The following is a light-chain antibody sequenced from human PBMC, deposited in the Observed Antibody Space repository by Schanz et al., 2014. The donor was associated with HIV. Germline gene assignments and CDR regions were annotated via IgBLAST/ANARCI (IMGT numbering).Light chain of an antibody. J-gene: IGKJ4*01. Sequence: DIQLTQSPTSLSASVGDRVTLACRASQAITSHLAWYRQKPGKAPELLIYAASTLQSGVPSRFSGSGSGTHFTLTISGLQPEDFATYYCQQLGTFGEGTKVDSK. CDR2: AAS. V-gene: IGKV1-9*01. CDR1: QAITSH. CDR3: QQLGT.